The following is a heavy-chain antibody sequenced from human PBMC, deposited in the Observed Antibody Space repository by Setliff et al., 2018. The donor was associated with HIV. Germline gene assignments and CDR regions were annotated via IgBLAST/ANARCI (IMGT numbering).Heavy chain of an antibody. Sequence: ASVKVSCKASGYTFTSYYMHWVRQAPGQGLEWMGIINPSGGSTSYAQKLQVRVTLTRDTSMTTAYMELRSLRSDDTAVYYCVRSPGSFISTDSTEAGDYWGQGTLVTVSS. CDR3: VRSPGSFISTDSTEAGDY. J-gene: IGHJ4*02. V-gene: IGHV1-46*04. D-gene: IGHD3-22*01. CDR1: GYTFTSYY. CDR2: INPSGGST.